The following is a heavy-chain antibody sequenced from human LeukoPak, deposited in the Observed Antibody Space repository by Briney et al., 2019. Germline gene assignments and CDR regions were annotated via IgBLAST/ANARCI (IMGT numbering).Heavy chain of an antibody. CDR2: ISNSGSST. CDR3: AREVYCSGTNCYPAGLPDY. J-gene: IGHJ4*02. CDR1: GFTFNTYA. Sequence: GGSLRLSCAVSGFTFNTYAMSWVRQAPGKGLEWISSISNSGSSTYYADSVRGRFTISRDNSKNILFLQMNSLRGEDTAVYYCAREVYCSGTNCYPAGLPDYWGQGTLVTVSS. D-gene: IGHD2-15*01. V-gene: IGHV3-23*01.